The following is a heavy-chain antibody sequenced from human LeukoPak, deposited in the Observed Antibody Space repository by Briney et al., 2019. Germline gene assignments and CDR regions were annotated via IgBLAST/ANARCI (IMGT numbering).Heavy chain of an antibody. D-gene: IGHD1-26*01. J-gene: IGHJ4*02. Sequence: GGSLRLSCAGSGFTFRSYWMSWVRQAPGKGLEWVANINQDGGERHYVDSVKGRSTISRDNAKNSLYLQMNSLRDEDTAVYYCASSGSYRFDYWGQGTLVTVSS. CDR2: INQDGGER. CDR1: GFTFRSYW. V-gene: IGHV3-7*01. CDR3: ASSGSYRFDY.